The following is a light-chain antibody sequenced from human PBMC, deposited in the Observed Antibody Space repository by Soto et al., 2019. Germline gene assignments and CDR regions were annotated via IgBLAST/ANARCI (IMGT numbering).Light chain of an antibody. CDR3: TSYEGGGKYV. CDR2: EVS. J-gene: IGLJ1*01. CDR1: SRDVGAYNL. V-gene: IGLV2-14*01. Sequence: QSALTQPASVSGSPGQSVTISCTGTSRDVGAYNLVSWYQQYPGKAPKLMIYEVSTRTSGVSNRFSGSKSGNTASLTISGLQAEDEADYYCCTSYEGGGKYVFGTGTKVTVL.